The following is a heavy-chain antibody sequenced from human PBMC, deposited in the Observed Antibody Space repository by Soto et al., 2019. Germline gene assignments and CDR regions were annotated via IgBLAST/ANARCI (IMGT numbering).Heavy chain of an antibody. CDR2: IYYSGST. V-gene: IGHV4-59*08. D-gene: IGHD3-10*01. Sequence: SETLSLTCTVSGGSISSYYWSWIRQPPGKGLEWIGYIYYSGSTNYNPSLKSRVTISVGTSKNQFSLKLSSVTAADTAVYYCARAPGSMVRGVTPDNWFDPWGQGTLVTVS. J-gene: IGHJ5*02. CDR1: GGSISSYY. CDR3: ARAPGSMVRGVTPDNWFDP.